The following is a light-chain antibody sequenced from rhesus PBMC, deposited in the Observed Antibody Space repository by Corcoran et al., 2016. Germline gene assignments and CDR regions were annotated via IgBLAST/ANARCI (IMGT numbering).Light chain of an antibody. J-gene: IGKJ1*01. V-gene: IGKV1-28*02. Sequence: DILMTQSPSSLSASVGDTVTITCRASQGISSYLNWFQQKTGKAPKLLIYTTTTWQSGVPSRFSGSGSGTDVTLTISRLQPEDFATYYCQQYKSYPWTFGQGTKVEIK. CDR3: QQYKSYPWT. CDR1: QGISSY. CDR2: TTT.